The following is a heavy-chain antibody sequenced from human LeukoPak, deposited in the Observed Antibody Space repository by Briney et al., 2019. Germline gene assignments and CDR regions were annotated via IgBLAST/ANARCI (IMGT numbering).Heavy chain of an antibody. CDR3: AKERARYCSGGSCSFDY. V-gene: IGHV3-23*01. CDR2: ISGSGGST. J-gene: IGHJ4*02. D-gene: IGHD2-15*01. Sequence: GGSLRLSFAASGFPFSSYAMSWVRPAPGKGLEWVSAISGSGGSTYYSDSVKGRFTISRDNSKNTLYLQMNSLRAEDTAVYYCAKERARYCSGGSCSFDYWGQGTLVTVSS. CDR1: GFPFSSYA.